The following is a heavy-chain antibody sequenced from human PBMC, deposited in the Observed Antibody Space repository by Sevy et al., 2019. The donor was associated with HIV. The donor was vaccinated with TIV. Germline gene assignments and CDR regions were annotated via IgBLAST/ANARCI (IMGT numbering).Heavy chain of an antibody. J-gene: IGHJ3*02. CDR1: GFTFSSNA. V-gene: IGHV3-23*01. D-gene: IGHD2-2*02. CDR2: ISGGGGDT. Sequence: GGSLRLSCEASGFTFSSNAMSWVRQAPGKGLERVSGISGGGGDTFYADSVKGRFTISRDNSKNTLFLQINSLRAEDTALYYCVKGARYTIPNDAFDIWGQGTMVTVSS. CDR3: VKGARYTIPNDAFDI.